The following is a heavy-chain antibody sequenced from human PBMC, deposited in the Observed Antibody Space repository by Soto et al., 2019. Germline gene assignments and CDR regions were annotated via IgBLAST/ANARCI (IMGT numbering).Heavy chain of an antibody. D-gene: IGHD6-19*01. CDR3: ARDSGSGWSANWFDP. CDR1: GFTFADYA. CDR2: IRSKAHGGTT. Sequence: GGSLRLSCKTSGFTFADYAMSWVRQTPGKGLEWISFIRSKAHGGTTEYAASVEGRFTISRDDSKTITYLQMNSLKTEDTAVYFCARDSGSGWSANWFDPWGQGTLVTVS. J-gene: IGHJ5*02. V-gene: IGHV3-49*04.